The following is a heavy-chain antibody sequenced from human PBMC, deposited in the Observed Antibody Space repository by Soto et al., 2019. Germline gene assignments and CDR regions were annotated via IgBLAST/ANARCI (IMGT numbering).Heavy chain of an antibody. Sequence: SETLSLTCAVSGGSISSSNWWSWVRQPPGKGLEWIGEIYHSGSTNYNPSLKSRVTISVDKSKNQFSLKLSSVTAADTAVYYCARDVRVGGYYDSSGSYGIDVWGQGTTVTVSS. CDR1: GGSISSSNW. CDR3: ARDVRVGGYYDSSGSYGIDV. V-gene: IGHV4-4*02. J-gene: IGHJ6*02. D-gene: IGHD3-22*01. CDR2: IYHSGST.